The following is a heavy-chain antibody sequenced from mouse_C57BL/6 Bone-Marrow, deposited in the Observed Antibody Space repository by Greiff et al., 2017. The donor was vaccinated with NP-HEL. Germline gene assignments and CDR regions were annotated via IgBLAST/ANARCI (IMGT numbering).Heavy chain of an antibody. CDR3: ARELRPWYFDV. D-gene: IGHD1-2*01. CDR2: ISYDGSN. CDR1: GYSITSGYY. J-gene: IGHJ1*03. Sequence: EVQLKESGPGLVKPSQSLSLTCSVTGYSITSGYYWNWIRQFPGNKLEWMGYISYDGSNNYNPSLKNRISITRDTSKNQFFLKLNSVTTEDTATYYCARELRPWYFDVWGTGTTVTVSS. V-gene: IGHV3-6*01.